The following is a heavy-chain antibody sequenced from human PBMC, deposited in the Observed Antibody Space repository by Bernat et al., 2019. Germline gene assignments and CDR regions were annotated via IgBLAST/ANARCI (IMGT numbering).Heavy chain of an antibody. CDR1: GFTFSSYA. Sequence: VQLVESGGGVVQPGRSLRLSCAASGFTFSSYAMHWVRQAPGKGLEWVAVISYDGSNKYYADSVKGRFTISRDNSKNTLYLQMNSLRAEDTAVYYCAAAVGYWGQGTLVTVSS. J-gene: IGHJ4*02. D-gene: IGHD6-13*01. CDR2: ISYDGSNK. CDR3: AAAVGY. V-gene: IGHV3-30-3*01.